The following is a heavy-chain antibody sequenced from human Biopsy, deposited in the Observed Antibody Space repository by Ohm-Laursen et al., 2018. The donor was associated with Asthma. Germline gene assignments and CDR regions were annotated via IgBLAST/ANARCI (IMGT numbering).Heavy chain of an antibody. CDR2: ISYGGKT. V-gene: IGHV4-39*01. CDR3: ARRITIFGVVQKDHGMDA. D-gene: IGHD3-3*01. CDR1: GCSMTPISHY. Sequence: SETLSLTCTVSGCSMTPISHYWDWLRQAPGRGLEWIGYISYGGKTSYIPSLKNRFTISRDTSKNQFSLRLTSATAADTAVYFCARRITIFGVVQKDHGMDAWGQGTTVIVSS. J-gene: IGHJ6*02.